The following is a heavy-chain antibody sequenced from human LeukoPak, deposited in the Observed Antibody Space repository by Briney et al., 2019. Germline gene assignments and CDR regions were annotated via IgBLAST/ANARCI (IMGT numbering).Heavy chain of an antibody. V-gene: IGHV3-15*01. CDR3: TTVASYSTTFYYYYYMDV. CDR2: IKSKTDGGTT. CDR1: GFTFSNAW. Sequence: GGSLRLSCAASGFTFSNAWMSWVRQAPGKGLEWVGRIKSKTDGGTTDYAAPVKGRFTISRDDSKNTLYLQMNCLKTEDTAVYYCTTVASYSTTFYYYYYMDVWGKGTTVTVSS. D-gene: IGHD2/OR15-2a*01. J-gene: IGHJ6*03.